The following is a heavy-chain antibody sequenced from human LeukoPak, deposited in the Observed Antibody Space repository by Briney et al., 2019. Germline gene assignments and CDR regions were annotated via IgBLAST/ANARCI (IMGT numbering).Heavy chain of an antibody. V-gene: IGHV3-21*01. Sequence: PGGSLRLSCAASGFTFRSYTMNWVRQAPGKGLEWISSISYSTTSIYYADSVKGRFTISRDYAKNSLYLQMNSLRAEDTAVYFCARGSEGYSYGGWFDPWGQGTLVTVSS. D-gene: IGHD5-18*01. CDR3: ARGSEGYSYGGWFDP. CDR2: ISYSTTSI. CDR1: GFTFRSYT. J-gene: IGHJ5*02.